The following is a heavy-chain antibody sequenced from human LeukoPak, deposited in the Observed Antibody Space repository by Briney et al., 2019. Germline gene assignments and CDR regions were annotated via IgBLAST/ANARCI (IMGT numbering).Heavy chain of an antibody. CDR3: ARDYWRSIDH. CDR1: GFTFRNYG. CDR2: VNEDGSAK. J-gene: IGHJ4*02. Sequence: HPGTSLRLSCAASGFTFRNYGMIWVRQAPGKGLESVAIVNEDGSAKYYLGSVKGRFTISRDNARNSLYLEMNSLRAEDTAVYYCARDYWRSIDHWGQGTLVTVSS. V-gene: IGHV3-7*01. D-gene: IGHD1-1*01.